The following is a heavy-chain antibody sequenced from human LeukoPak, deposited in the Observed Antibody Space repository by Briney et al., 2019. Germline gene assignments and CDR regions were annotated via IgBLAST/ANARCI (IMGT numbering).Heavy chain of an antibody. CDR2: IDKDGSRI. D-gene: IGHD4-23*01. CDR3: VRGNDYGGPHY. J-gene: IGHJ4*02. CDR1: GFTFSSYW. V-gene: IGHV3-74*01. Sequence: GGSLRLSCAVSGFTFSSYWMHWVRQAPGKGLVWVSRIDKDGSRINYADSVKGRFTISRDNGKNTLFLQMNSLRAEDAAVYYCVRGNDYGGPHYWGQGTLVTVSS.